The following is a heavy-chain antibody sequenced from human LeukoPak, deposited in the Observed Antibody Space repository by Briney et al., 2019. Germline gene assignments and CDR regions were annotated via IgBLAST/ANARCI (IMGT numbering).Heavy chain of an antibody. D-gene: IGHD6-13*01. J-gene: IGHJ5*02. CDR1: GGSISSSSYY. CDR2: IYYSGST. CDR3: AREGNSSSWPNWFDP. Sequence: SETLSLTCTVSGGSISSSSYYWGWIRQPPGKGLEWIGSIYYSGSTYYNPSLKSRVTISVDTSKNQFSLKLSSVTAADTAVYYCAREGNSSSWPNWFDPWGQGTLVTVSS. V-gene: IGHV4-39*07.